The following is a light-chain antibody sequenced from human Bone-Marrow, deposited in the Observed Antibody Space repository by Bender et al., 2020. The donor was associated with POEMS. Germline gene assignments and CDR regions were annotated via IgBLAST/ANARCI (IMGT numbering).Light chain of an antibody. Sequence: QSVLTQPPSVSGAPGQRVTISCTGSSSNIGSNTVNWYQQLPGTAPKLLIYANNQWPSGVPGRFSGSKSGTSASLAISGLHSEDEADYYCSAWDDSLNGWIFGGGTKVTVL. CDR3: SAWDDSLNGWI. CDR2: ANN. J-gene: IGLJ2*01. CDR1: SSNIGSNT. V-gene: IGLV1-44*01.